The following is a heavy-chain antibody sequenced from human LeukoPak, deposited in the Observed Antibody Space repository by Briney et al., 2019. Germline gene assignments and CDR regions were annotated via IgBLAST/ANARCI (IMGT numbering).Heavy chain of an antibody. Sequence: GGSLSLSCAASGFTFSSYSMHWVRQAPGKGLEWISSICSSSTYTNYTDSLKGRFTISRDNSNNSLYLQMISLRAEDTAVYYCARNYGSGSYLDYYYGLDVWGKGTTVTVSS. V-gene: IGHV3-21*01. CDR2: ICSSSTYT. D-gene: IGHD3-10*01. J-gene: IGHJ6*04. CDR1: GFTFSSYS. CDR3: ARNYGSGSYLDYYYGLDV.